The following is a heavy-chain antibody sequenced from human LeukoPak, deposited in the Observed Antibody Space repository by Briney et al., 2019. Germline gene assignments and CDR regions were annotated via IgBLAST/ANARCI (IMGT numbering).Heavy chain of an antibody. Sequence: PGGSLRLSCAASGFSLSTYAMSWVRQAPGKGPEWVSAISGAGGRTYYADSVKGRFTISRDNSKNTLYLQMNSLRAEDTAVYYCARPYYYYYGMDVWGQGTTVTVSS. CDR1: GFSLSTYA. V-gene: IGHV3-23*01. CDR3: ARPYYYYYGMDV. J-gene: IGHJ6*02. CDR2: ISGAGGRT.